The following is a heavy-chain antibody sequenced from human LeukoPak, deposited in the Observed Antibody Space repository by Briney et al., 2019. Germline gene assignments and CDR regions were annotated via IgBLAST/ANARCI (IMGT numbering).Heavy chain of an antibody. CDR3: ARVLTYYDFWSGYHQYNWFDP. Sequence: ASVKVSCKASGGTFSSYAISWVRQAPGQGLEWMGWISAYNGNTNYAQKLQGRVTMTTDTSTSTAYMELRSLRSDDTAVYYCARVLTYYDFWSGYHQYNWFDPWGQGTLVTVSS. CDR2: ISAYNGNT. J-gene: IGHJ5*02. D-gene: IGHD3-3*01. V-gene: IGHV1-18*01. CDR1: GGTFSSYA.